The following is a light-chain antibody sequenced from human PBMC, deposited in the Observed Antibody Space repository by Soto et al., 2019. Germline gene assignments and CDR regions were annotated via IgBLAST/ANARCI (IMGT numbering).Light chain of an antibody. CDR1: SSNIGAGYD. CDR3: QSYDSSLSGYV. J-gene: IGLJ1*01. Sequence: QCVLTQPPSVSGAPGQSATISCTGSSSNIGAGYDVHWYQQLPGTAPKLLIYGNSNRPSGVPDRFSGSKSGTSASLAITGLQAEDEADYYCQSYDSSLSGYVIGTGTKLTVL. V-gene: IGLV1-40*01. CDR2: GNS.